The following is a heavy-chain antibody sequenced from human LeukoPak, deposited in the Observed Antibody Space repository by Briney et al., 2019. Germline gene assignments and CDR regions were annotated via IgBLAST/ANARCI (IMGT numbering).Heavy chain of an antibody. Sequence: GGSLRLSCAASGFTFSDYYMSWIRQAPGKGLEWVSYISSSGSTIYYADSVKGRFTISRDNAKNSLYLQMNSLRAEDTAVYYCAGATGTGWDTYYYYYMDVWGKGTTVTVSS. CDR3: AGATGTGWDTYYYYYMDV. CDR1: GFTFSDYY. V-gene: IGHV3-11*04. J-gene: IGHJ6*03. CDR2: ISSSGSTI. D-gene: IGHD5-18*01.